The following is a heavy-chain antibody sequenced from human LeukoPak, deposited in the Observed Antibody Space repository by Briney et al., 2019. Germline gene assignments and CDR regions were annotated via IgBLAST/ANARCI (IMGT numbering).Heavy chain of an antibody. D-gene: IGHD3-9*01. CDR2: ISAYNGNT. CDR1: GYTFTSYG. J-gene: IGHJ4*02. CDR3: ARADYDILTGYSDY. V-gene: IGHV1-18*01. Sequence: GASVKVSCNASGYTFTSYGISWVRQAPGQGLEWMGWISAYNGNTNYAQKLQGRVTMTTDTSTSTAYMELRSLRSDDTAVYYCARADYDILTGYSDYWGQGTLVTVSS.